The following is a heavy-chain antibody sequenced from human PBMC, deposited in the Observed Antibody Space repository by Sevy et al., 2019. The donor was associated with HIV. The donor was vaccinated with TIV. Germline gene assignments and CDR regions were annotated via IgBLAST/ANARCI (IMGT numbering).Heavy chain of an antibody. V-gene: IGHV4-59*08. CDR3: ARRVDAFDI. Sequence: SETLSLACTVSGGSISSYYWSWIRLPPGKGLEWIGYLYYSGSTNYNPSLKSRVTISVDTSKNQFSLKLSSVTAADTAVYYCARRVDAFDIWGQGTMVTVSS. J-gene: IGHJ3*02. CDR2: LYYSGST. CDR1: GGSISSYY.